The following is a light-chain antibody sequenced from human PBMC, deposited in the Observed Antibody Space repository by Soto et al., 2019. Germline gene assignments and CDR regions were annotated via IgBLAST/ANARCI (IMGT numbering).Light chain of an antibody. J-gene: IGKJ1*01. CDR3: QQYHSSVWT. Sequence: EIVLTQSPGTLSLSPGERATLSCRASQSLSSSWLAWYQQKPGQAPRLLIYGASSRATGIPDRFSGSGSGTDFTLTISRLEPEDFAVYYCQQYHSSVWTFGQGTKLDIK. CDR2: GAS. V-gene: IGKV3-20*01. CDR1: QSLSSSW.